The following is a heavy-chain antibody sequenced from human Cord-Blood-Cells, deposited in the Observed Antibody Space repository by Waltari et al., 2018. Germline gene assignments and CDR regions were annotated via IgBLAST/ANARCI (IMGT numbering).Heavy chain of an antibody. CDR1: GFSLSTSGVG. CDR2: IYWNDVK. D-gene: IGHD1-7*01. CDR3: ARAGITGTTYYFDH. Sequence: QITLKESGPTLVKPTQTLTLTCTFSGFSLSTSGVGVGWIRQPPGKALEWLALIYWNDVKGYSPSLKSRLTITKDTSKNQVVLTMTNMDPVDTATYYCARAGITGTTYYFDHWGQGTLVTVSS. V-gene: IGHV2-5*01. J-gene: IGHJ4*02.